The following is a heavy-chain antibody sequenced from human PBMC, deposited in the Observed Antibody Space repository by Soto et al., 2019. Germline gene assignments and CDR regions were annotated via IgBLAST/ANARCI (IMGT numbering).Heavy chain of an antibody. CDR1: GGSISNGDSY. CDR3: ARAVKSNRGSRYYFDV. D-gene: IGHD7-27*01. J-gene: IGHJ4*02. CDR2: IYRSGNT. V-gene: IGHV4-31*03. Sequence: QVQLQESGPGLVRPSQTLSLTCTVSGGSISNGDSYWSWIRQNPGKGLEWTGYIYRSGNTYYSPSLKSRVSISIDTSSNQFSLRLNSVTAADTAVYFCARAVKSNRGSRYYFDVWGRGILVTVSS.